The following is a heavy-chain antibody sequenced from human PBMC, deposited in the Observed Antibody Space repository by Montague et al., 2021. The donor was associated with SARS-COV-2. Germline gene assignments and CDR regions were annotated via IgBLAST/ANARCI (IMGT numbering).Heavy chain of an antibody. CDR2: IYHSGSS. J-gene: IGHJ5*01. V-gene: IGHV4-59*02. D-gene: IGHD6-25*01. CDR3: ARDPRGGTGYLDS. Sequence: SETLSLTCSVSGEYVSAFYWNWLRQSPGKGLEWIGRIYHSGSSNFNPSLKRRLSMSIDTSKNQFSLTLRSVTAAATAIYFCARDPRGGTGYLDSWGQGILVAVSS. CDR1: GEYVSAFY.